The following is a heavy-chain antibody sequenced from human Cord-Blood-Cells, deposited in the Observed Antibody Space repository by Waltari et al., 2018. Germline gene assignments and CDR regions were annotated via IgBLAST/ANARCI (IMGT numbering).Heavy chain of an antibody. CDR2: IYYSGST. Sequence: QLQLQESGPGLVKPPETLSLTCTVPGGSTRRSSYYSGWIRQPPGKGLEWIGSIYYSGSTYYNPSLKSRVTISVDTSKNQFSLKLSSVTAADTAVYYCASKWNYYFDYWGQGTLVTVSS. D-gene: IGHD1-7*01. CDR3: ASKWNYYFDY. J-gene: IGHJ4*02. CDR1: GGSTRRSSYY. V-gene: IGHV4-39*01.